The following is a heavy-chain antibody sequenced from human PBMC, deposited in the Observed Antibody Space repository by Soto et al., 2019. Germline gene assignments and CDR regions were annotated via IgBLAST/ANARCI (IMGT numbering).Heavy chain of an antibody. D-gene: IGHD2-2*01. V-gene: IGHV4-39*01. J-gene: IGHJ5*02. CDR1: GGSISSSSYY. Sequence: SETLSLTCTVSGGSISSSSYYWGWIRQLPGKGLEWIGSIYYSGSTYYNPSLKSRVTISVDTSKNQFSLKLSSVTAADTAVYYCARYCSSTSCPGHNWFDPWGQGTLVTVSS. CDR2: IYYSGST. CDR3: ARYCSSTSCPGHNWFDP.